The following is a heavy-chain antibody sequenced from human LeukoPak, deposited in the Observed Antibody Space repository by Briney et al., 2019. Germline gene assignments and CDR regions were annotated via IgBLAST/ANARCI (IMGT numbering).Heavy chain of an antibody. CDR3: ARGDPDISFGVVGEAFDI. CDR2: INRDGSST. Sequence: GGSLRLSCTVSGFTLSSYEMSWIRQAPGKGLEWVSRINRDGSSTSYADSVKGRFTISRDNAKKSLYLQMNSLRAEDTAVYYCARGDPDISFGVVGEAFDIWGQGTMVTVSS. D-gene: IGHD3-3*01. V-gene: IGHV3-74*01. CDR1: GFTLSSYE. J-gene: IGHJ3*02.